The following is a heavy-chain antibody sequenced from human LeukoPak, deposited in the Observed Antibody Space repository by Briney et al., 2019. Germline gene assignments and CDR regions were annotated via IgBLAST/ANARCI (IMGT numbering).Heavy chain of an antibody. CDR3: ARGIHFRDVWHVRE. D-gene: IGHD5-24*01. CDR2: VSTGGAAT. J-gene: IGHJ4*02. V-gene: IGHV3-23*01. CDR1: GFTFSSFS. Sequence: GGSLRLSCAASGFTFSSFSMNWVRQAPGKGLEWVSTVSTGGAATYYADSVKGRFTISRDNSENTLHLEMNNLRHDDTAFYYCARGIHFRDVWHVREWGQGTLLTVSS.